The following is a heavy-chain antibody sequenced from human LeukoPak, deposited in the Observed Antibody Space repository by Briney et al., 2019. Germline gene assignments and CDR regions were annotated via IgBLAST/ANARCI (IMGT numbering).Heavy chain of an antibody. Sequence: GASVKVSCKASGYTFAIYDIHWVRQASGQGLEWMGWMTPNSGNTGYAQKFQGRVTIPRNTSISTAYMKLSSLRSDDTAVYYCARANFLRFDPWGQGTLVTVSS. CDR2: MTPNSGNT. CDR3: ARANFLRFDP. CDR1: GYTFAIYD. V-gene: IGHV1-8*03. J-gene: IGHJ5*02.